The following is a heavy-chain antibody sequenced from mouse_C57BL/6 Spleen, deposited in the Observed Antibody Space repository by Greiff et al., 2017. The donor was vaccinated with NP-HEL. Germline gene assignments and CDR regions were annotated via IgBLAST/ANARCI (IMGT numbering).Heavy chain of an antibody. CDR3: ASYYDYGYAMDY. Sequence: VQLQESGAELARPGASVKLSCKASGYTFTSYGISWVKQRTGQGLEWIGEIYPRSGNTYYNEKFKGKATLTADKSSSTAYMELRSLTSEDSAVYFCASYYDYGYAMDYWGQGTSVTVSS. J-gene: IGHJ4*01. V-gene: IGHV1-81*01. CDR2: IYPRSGNT. D-gene: IGHD2-4*01. CDR1: GYTFTSYG.